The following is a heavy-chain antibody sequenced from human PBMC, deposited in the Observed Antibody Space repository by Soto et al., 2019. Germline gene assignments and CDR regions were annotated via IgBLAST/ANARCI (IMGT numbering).Heavy chain of an antibody. CDR2: IKQDGSEK. Sequence: GGSLRLSCAASGFTFSSYWMSWVRQAPGKGLEWVANIKQDGSEKYYVDSVKGRFTISRDNAKNSLYLQMNSLRAEDTAVYYCARQHRTGDLNYFDYWGQGTLVTVSS. D-gene: IGHD7-27*01. J-gene: IGHJ4*02. CDR1: GFTFSSYW. V-gene: IGHV3-7*03. CDR3: ARQHRTGDLNYFDY.